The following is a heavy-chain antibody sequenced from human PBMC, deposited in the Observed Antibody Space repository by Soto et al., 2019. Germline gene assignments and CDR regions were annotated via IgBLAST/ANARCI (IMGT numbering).Heavy chain of an antibody. V-gene: IGHV3-66*01. Sequence: EVQLVESGGGLVQPGGSLRLSCAASGLTVSNNYMTWVRQAPGKGLEWVSIIYSGGSTHQADSVKGRFTISRDNSKNTLYLQMNSLRAEDTAVYYCARVPTRDNRGYYAMDVWGQGTTVIVSS. CDR1: GLTVSNNY. J-gene: IGHJ6*02. CDR3: ARVPTRDNRGYYAMDV. CDR2: IYSGGST.